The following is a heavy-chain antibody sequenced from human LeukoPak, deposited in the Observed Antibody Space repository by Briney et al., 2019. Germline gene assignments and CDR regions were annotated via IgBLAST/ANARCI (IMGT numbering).Heavy chain of an antibody. D-gene: IGHD2-2*01. J-gene: IGHJ4*02. Sequence: GGSLGLSCAASGFTFSSYAMSWVRQAPGKGLEWVSAISGSGGSTYYADSVKGRFTISRDNSKNTLYLQMNSLRAEDTAVYYCAKGLCGSSTSCYGLDYWGQGTLVTVSS. CDR3: AKGLCGSSTSCYGLDY. CDR1: GFTFSSYA. V-gene: IGHV3-23*01. CDR2: ISGSGGST.